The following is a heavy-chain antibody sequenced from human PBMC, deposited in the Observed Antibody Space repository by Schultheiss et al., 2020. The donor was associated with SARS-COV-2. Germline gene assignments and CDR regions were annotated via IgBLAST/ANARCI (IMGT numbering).Heavy chain of an antibody. J-gene: IGHJ4*02. V-gene: IGHV4-38-2*02. Sequence: SETLSLTCTVSGYSISSGYYWGWIRQPPGKGLEWIGYIYYSGSTNYNPSLKSRVTISVDTSKNQFSLKLSSVTAADTAVYYCARSYSSGWYSDYFDYWGQGTLVTVSS. CDR2: IYYSGST. CDR3: ARSYSSGWYSDYFDY. D-gene: IGHD6-19*01. CDR1: GYSISSGYY.